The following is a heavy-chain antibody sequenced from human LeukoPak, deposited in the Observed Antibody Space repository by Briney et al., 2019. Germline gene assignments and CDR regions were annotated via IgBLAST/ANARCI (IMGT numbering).Heavy chain of an antibody. J-gene: IGHJ6*03. V-gene: IGHV3-23*01. Sequence: GGSLRLSCAASGFTFSSYGMSWVRQAPGKGLEWVSAISGSGGSTYYADSVKGRFTISRDNSKNTLYLQMNSLRAEDTAVYYCAKDSPPYSGYDSVYYYYYYMDVWGKGTTATISS. CDR1: GFTFSSYG. CDR3: AKDSPPYSGYDSVYYYYYYMDV. CDR2: ISGSGGST. D-gene: IGHD5-12*01.